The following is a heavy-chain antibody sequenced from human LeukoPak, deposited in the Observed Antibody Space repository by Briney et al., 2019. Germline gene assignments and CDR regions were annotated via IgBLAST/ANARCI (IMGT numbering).Heavy chain of an antibody. CDR3: ARSYGIVVDYCFDY. Sequence: ASVKVSCKASGYTFTGYYMHWVRQAPGPGLEWMGWINPNSGGTNYAQKFQGRVTMTRDTSISTAYMELSRLRSDDTAVYYCARSYGIVVDYCFDYWGQGTLVTVSS. V-gene: IGHV1-2*02. CDR2: INPNSGGT. CDR1: GYTFTGYY. D-gene: IGHD3-22*01. J-gene: IGHJ4*02.